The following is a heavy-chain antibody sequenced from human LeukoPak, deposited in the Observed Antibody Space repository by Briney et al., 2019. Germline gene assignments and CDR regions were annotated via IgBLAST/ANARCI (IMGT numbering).Heavy chain of an antibody. V-gene: IGHV3-21*01. CDR2: ISYSSSYI. Sequence: GGSLRLSCAASGFTFSNYNMNWVRQAPGKGLEWVSSISYSSSYIYYADSVKGRSTISRDNAKNSLYLQMNSLRAEDTAVYYCARIAVTYTFDYWGQGSLVTVYS. J-gene: IGHJ4*02. CDR1: GFTFSNYN. D-gene: IGHD4-17*01. CDR3: ARIAVTYTFDY.